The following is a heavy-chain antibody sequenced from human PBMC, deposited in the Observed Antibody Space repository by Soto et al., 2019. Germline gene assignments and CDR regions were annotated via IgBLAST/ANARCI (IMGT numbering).Heavy chain of an antibody. D-gene: IGHD6-19*01. J-gene: IGHJ3*02. CDR1: GFTFSNAW. CDR3: TTALNQWLVRGAFDI. CDR2: IKSKTDGGTT. Sequence: EVQLVESGGGLVKPGGSLRLSCAASGFTFSNAWMSWVRQAPGKGLEWVGRIKSKTDGGTTDYAAPVKGRFTISKDDSKHTLYRQMNSLKTEDTAVYYCTTALNQWLVRGAFDIWGQGTMVTVSS. V-gene: IGHV3-15*01.